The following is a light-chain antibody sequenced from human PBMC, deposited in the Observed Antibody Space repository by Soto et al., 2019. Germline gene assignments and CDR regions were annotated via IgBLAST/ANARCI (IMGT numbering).Light chain of an antibody. CDR2: KAS. Sequence: DIQMTQSPSTLSASVGDRVTITCRASQSISRWLDCYQQKPGKAPKLLSYKASSLESGVPSRFSGSGSGAEFTLTISSLQPDDFATYNCQQYNRFFTFGGGTKVEIK. CDR1: QSISRW. J-gene: IGKJ4*01. V-gene: IGKV1-5*03. CDR3: QQYNRFFT.